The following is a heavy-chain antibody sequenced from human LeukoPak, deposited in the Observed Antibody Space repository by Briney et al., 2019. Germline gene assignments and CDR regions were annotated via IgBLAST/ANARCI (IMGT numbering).Heavy chain of an antibody. D-gene: IGHD1-1*01. V-gene: IGHV3-74*01. CDR1: GFTLSDHW. J-gene: IGHJ5*02. Sequence: GGSLRLSCAASGFTLSDHWMNWVRQPPGKGLLWVSHINVDGRDTDYADSVKGRFTISRDNARNTLYLQMDSLRVEDTAVYYCVRDGTGYPPFDLWGQGNLVTVSS. CDR2: INVDGRDT. CDR3: VRDGTGYPPFDL.